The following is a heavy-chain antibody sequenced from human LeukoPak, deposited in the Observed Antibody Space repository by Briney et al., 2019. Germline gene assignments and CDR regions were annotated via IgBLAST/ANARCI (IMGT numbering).Heavy chain of an antibody. CDR2: TGSTGVST. Sequence: GGSLRLSCAASGFTFSSYAMNWVRQAPGKGLEWVSGTGSTGVSTFYADSANGRFTVSIDNSKNTLSLQMNSLRAEDTAVYYCAKDPGVVPAHYFDYWGQGTLVTVSS. CDR3: AKDPGVVPAHYFDY. D-gene: IGHD2-2*01. J-gene: IGHJ4*02. CDR1: GFTFSSYA. V-gene: IGHV3-23*01.